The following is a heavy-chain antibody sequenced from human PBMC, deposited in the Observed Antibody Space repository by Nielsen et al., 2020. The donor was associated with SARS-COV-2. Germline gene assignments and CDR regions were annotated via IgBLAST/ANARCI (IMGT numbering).Heavy chain of an antibody. D-gene: IGHD3-3*01. V-gene: IGHV1-2*04. CDR3: ARGAGSTDVLRFLEWSNHYYYMDV. Sequence: ASVKVSCKASGYTFTGYYMHWVRQAPGQGLEWMGWINPNSGGTNYAQKFQGWVTMTRDTSISTAYMELSRLRSDDTAVYYCARGAGSTDVLRFLEWSNHYYYMDVWGKGTTVTVSS. J-gene: IGHJ6*03. CDR1: GYTFTGYY. CDR2: INPNSGGT.